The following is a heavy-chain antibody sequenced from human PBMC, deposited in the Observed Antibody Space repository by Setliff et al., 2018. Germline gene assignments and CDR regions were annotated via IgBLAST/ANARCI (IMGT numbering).Heavy chain of an antibody. V-gene: IGHV3-66*01. CDR2: IYSGGNT. CDR1: GFTVSSNY. J-gene: IGHJ3*02. CDR3: ARVWLGGAFDI. D-gene: IGHD3-10*01. Sequence: GGSLRLSCAASGFTVSSNYMSWVRQAPGKGLEWVSVIYSGGNTYYADSVKGRFTISRDNSKNTLYLQMNSLRAEDTAVYYCARVWLGGAFDIWGQGTMVTVSS.